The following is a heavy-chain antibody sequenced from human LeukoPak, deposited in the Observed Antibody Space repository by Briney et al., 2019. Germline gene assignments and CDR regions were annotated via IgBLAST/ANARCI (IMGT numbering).Heavy chain of an antibody. J-gene: IGHJ4*02. Sequence: SETLSLTCTVSGGSVSSGSYYWSWIRQPPGTGLEWIGYIYYSGSTNYNPSLKSRVTISVDTSKNQFSLKLSSVTAADTAVYYCAREPATYYYDSSGYYYAYWGQGTLVTVSS. D-gene: IGHD3-22*01. CDR1: GGSVSSGSYY. CDR2: IYYSGST. CDR3: AREPATYYYDSSGYYYAY. V-gene: IGHV4-61*01.